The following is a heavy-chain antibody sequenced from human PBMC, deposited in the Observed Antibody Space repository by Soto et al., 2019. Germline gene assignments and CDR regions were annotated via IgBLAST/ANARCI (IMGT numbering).Heavy chain of an antibody. CDR3: EKDGCSGGSCYGMDV. CDR2: ISYDGSNK. D-gene: IGHD2-15*01. V-gene: IGHV3-30*18. J-gene: IGHJ6*02. CDR1: GFTFSSYG. Sequence: QVQLVESGGGVVQPGRSLRLSCAASGFTFSSYGMHWVRQAPGKGLEWVAVISYDGSNKYYADSVKGRFTISRDNSKNTLYLQMNSLRAEDTAVYYCEKDGCSGGSCYGMDVWGQGTTVTVSS.